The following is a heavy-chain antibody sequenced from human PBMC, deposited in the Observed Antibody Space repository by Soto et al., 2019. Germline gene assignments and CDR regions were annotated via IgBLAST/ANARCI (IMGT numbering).Heavy chain of an antibody. Sequence: PEGSLRLSCAASGLTFSNYWMHWVRQAPGKGLVWVSRINGVGSSTDYADSVKGRFTISRDNAKNTLYLQMNSLTVADTAVYYCVTLIPPQAYWGQGTLVTVSS. J-gene: IGHJ4*02. D-gene: IGHD2-2*02. V-gene: IGHV3-74*01. CDR2: INGVGSST. CDR1: GLTFSNYW. CDR3: VTLIPPQAY.